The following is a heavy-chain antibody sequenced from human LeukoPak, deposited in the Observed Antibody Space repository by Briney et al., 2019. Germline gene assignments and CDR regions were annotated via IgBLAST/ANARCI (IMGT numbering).Heavy chain of an antibody. CDR3: ARGQPYYSLDY. CDR1: GGSFSGYY. V-gene: IGHV4-34*01. J-gene: IGHJ4*02. Sequence: PSETLSLTCAVYGGSFSGYYWSWIRHPPGKGLEWIGEINHSGSTNYNPSLKSRVTISVDTSKNQFSLKLSSVTAADTAVYYCARGQPYYSLDYWGQGTLVTVSS. CDR2: INHSGST. D-gene: IGHD3-10*01.